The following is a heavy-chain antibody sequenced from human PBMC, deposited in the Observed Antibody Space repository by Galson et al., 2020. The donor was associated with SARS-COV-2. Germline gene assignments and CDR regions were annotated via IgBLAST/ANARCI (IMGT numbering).Heavy chain of an antibody. J-gene: IGHJ6*02. CDR3: ARTRARYCSSTSCYHSLQYYYYYGMDV. D-gene: IGHD2-2*01. V-gene: IGHV1-46*01. CDR1: GYTFTSYY. Sequence: ASVKVSCKASGYTFTSYYMHWVRQAPGQGLEWMGIINPSGGSTSYAQKFQGRVTMTRDTSTSTVYMELSSLRSEDTAVYYCARTRARYCSSTSCYHSLQYYYYYGMDVWGQGTTVTVSS. CDR2: INPSGGST.